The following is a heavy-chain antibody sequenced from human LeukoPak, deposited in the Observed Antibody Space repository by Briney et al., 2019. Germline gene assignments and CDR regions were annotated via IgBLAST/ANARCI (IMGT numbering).Heavy chain of an antibody. J-gene: IGHJ4*02. Sequence: GGSLRLSCAASGFIFSSYWMHWVRQAPGKGLVWVSRINAEGSRTTYADSVKGRFTISRDNAKNTLYLQMNSLRAEDTAVYYCARAGYDFWSGQDYFDYWGQGTLVTVSS. D-gene: IGHD3-3*01. CDR3: ARAGYDFWSGQDYFDY. CDR1: GFIFSSYW. V-gene: IGHV3-74*01. CDR2: INAEGSRT.